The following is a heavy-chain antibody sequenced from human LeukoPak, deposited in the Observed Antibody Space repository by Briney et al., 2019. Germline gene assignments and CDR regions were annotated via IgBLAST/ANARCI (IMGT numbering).Heavy chain of an antibody. V-gene: IGHV1-8*03. Sequence: GASVKVSCKASGYTFTSYDINWVRQATGQGLEWMGWMNPNSGNTGYAQKFQGRVTITRNTSISTAYMELSSLRSEDTAVYYCARGWGVAVGATPGDAFDIWGQGTMVTVSS. CDR3: ARGWGVAVGATPGDAFDI. CDR1: GYTFTSYD. CDR2: MNPNSGNT. D-gene: IGHD1-26*01. J-gene: IGHJ3*02.